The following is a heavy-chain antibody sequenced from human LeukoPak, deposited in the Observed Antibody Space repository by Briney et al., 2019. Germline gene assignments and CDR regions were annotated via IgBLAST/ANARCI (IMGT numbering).Heavy chain of an antibody. J-gene: IGHJ4*02. D-gene: IGHD1-26*01. CDR3: ARRLEYSGSKGVFDY. CDR1: GFTFRNAW. Sequence: PGGSLRLSCAASGFTFRNAWMTWVRQAPGKGLEWVSIIYSGGYTDYADSVKGRFTISRDNSKNTLDLQMNSLRAEDTAVYYCARRLEYSGSKGVFDYWGQGTLVTVSS. V-gene: IGHV3-66*01. CDR2: IYSGGYT.